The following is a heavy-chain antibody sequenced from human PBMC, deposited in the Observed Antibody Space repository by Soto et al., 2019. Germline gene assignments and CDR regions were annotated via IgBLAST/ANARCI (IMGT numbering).Heavy chain of an antibody. D-gene: IGHD5-18*01. J-gene: IGHJ4*02. Sequence: QLQLQESGPGLVKPSETLSLTCTVSGGSISSTGFYWVWIRQSPGKGLEWIGSIYHSGSTYYNPSLKSRVNISVDTSKNQFSLKRSSVTAADTAVYYCTRRGTTMVNIDYWGQGTLVTVSS. CDR3: TRRGTTMVNIDY. CDR1: GGSISSTGFY. V-gene: IGHV4-39*01. CDR2: IYHSGST.